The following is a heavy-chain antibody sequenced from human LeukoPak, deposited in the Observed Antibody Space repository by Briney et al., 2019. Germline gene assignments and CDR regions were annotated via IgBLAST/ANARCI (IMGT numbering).Heavy chain of an antibody. J-gene: IGHJ4*02. Sequence: SETLSLTCAVYGGSFSGYYWSWTRQPPGKGLEWIGEINHSGSTNYNPSLKSRVTISVDTSKNQFSLKLSSVTAADTAVYYCASGYDYGVVDYWGQGTLVTVSS. CDR1: GGSFSGYY. V-gene: IGHV4-34*01. D-gene: IGHD5-12*01. CDR3: ASGYDYGVVDY. CDR2: INHSGST.